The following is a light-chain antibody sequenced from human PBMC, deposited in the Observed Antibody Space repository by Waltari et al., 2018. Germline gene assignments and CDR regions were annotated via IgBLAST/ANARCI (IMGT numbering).Light chain of an antibody. CDR1: QSISNY. Sequence: DIQMTQAPSSLSASVGDRVTITCRASQSISNYLNWYQQKPGKAPKPLIYVASSLQSGVPSRFSGSGSGTDFTLTISSLQPEDFATYYCQQSYRTPLTFGPGTKVDI. J-gene: IGKJ3*01. CDR2: VAS. V-gene: IGKV1-39*01. CDR3: QQSYRTPLT.